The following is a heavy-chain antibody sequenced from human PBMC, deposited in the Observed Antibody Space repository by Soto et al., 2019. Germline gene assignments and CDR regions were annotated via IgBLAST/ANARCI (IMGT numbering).Heavy chain of an antibody. CDR3: AGGHYYDSSGYYPLSY. Sequence: KPSETLSLTCTVSGGSISSYYWSWIRQPPGKGLEWIGYIYYSGSTNYNPSLKSRVTTSVDTSKNQFSLKLSSVTAADTAVYYCAGGHYYDSSGYYPLSYWGQGTLVTVSS. D-gene: IGHD3-22*01. J-gene: IGHJ4*02. CDR2: IYYSGST. V-gene: IGHV4-59*01. CDR1: GGSISSYY.